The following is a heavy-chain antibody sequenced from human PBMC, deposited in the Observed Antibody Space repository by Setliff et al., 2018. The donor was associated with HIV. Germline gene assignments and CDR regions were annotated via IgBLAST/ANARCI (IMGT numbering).Heavy chain of an antibody. D-gene: IGHD6-13*01. Sequence: KTSETLPLTCTVYGGSISGSNYVWGWIRQTPRKGLEWIGTIHYSGSTYHNPSLESRITMSVDTSKNQFFLRLSSVSAADTAVYYCARGDHRIIAAAGSGWFDPWGQGTLVTVSS. CDR2: IHYSGST. CDR3: ARGDHRIIAAAGSGWFDP. V-gene: IGHV4-39*01. CDR1: GGSISGSNYV. J-gene: IGHJ5*02.